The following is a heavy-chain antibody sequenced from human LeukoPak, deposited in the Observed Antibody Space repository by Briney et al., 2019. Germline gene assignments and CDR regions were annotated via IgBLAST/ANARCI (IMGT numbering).Heavy chain of an antibody. CDR1: GGSISRTDYY. Sequence: SETLSLTCTVSGGSISRTDYYWGWIRQPPGKGLEWIGSIYYRGNTYYNPSLQNRITLSVDTSKNQFSLNLTSVTAADTAVYYCARRASSSWRYFDYWGQGTLVTVSS. D-gene: IGHD6-13*01. J-gene: IGHJ4*02. CDR3: ARRASSSWRYFDY. V-gene: IGHV4-39*01. CDR2: IYYRGNT.